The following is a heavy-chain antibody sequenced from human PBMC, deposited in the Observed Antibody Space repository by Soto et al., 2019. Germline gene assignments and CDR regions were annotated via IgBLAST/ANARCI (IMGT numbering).Heavy chain of an antibody. CDR3: ARHYPIGNTVNYSDH. CDR2: IFYSGST. Sequence: VSDGTSVNFCWGWILQKPGKGLEWIGYIFYSGSTNYNPSLESRVTISVDTSKNQFSLKVRSVTAADTAVYYCARHYPIGNTVNYSDHWGQGTLVTVSS. D-gene: IGHD1-26*01. J-gene: IGHJ4*02. CDR1: DGTSVNFC. V-gene: IGHV4-59*01.